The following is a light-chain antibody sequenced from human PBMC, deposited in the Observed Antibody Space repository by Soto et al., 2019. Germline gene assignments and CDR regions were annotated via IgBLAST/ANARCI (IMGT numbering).Light chain of an antibody. CDR1: SSDIGAYDY. J-gene: IGLJ2*01. V-gene: IGLV2-14*01. CDR3: SSYTSNHTLVV. Sequence: QSALTQPASLSGSPGQSITISCTGTSSDIGAYDYVSWFQQHPGKAPKLMIYEVSNRPSGVSNRFSGSKSGNTASLTISGLHTQDEADYYCSSYTSNHTLVVFGGGTKLTVL. CDR2: EVS.